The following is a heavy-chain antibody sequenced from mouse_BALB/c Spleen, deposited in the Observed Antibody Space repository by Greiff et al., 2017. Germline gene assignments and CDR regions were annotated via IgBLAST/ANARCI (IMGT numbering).Heavy chain of an antibody. D-gene: IGHD2-1*01. J-gene: IGHJ4*01. Sequence: QVQLQQSGPGLVAPSQSLSITCTVSGFSLTSYGVHWVRQPPGKGLEWLGVIWAGGSTNYNSALMSRLSISKDNSKSQVFLKMNSLQTDDTAMYYCARGNYGGAMDYWGQGTSVTVSS. CDR3: ARGNYGGAMDY. CDR1: GFSLTSYG. V-gene: IGHV2-9*02. CDR2: IWAGGST.